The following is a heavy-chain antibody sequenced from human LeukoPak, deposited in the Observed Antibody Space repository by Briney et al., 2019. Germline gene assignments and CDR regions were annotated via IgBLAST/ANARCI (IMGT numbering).Heavy chain of an antibody. D-gene: IGHD3-22*01. Sequence: ASVKVSFTASGGTSNSHAISWVRQAPGQGLEWMGRIIPNLGTTNRAQNFQDRVTLTADKSTNTAYMELTSLTSDDTAVYYCATTNDGGGYQWGDFFDFWGQGTLVTVSS. CDR1: GGTSNSHA. CDR2: IIPNLGTT. CDR3: ATTNDGGGYQWGDFFDF. V-gene: IGHV1-69*04. J-gene: IGHJ4*02.